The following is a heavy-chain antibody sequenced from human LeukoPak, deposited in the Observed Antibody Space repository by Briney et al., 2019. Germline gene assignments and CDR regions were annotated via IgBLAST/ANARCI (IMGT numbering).Heavy chain of an antibody. D-gene: IGHD6-19*01. CDR3: ARDLGDSSGWFDY. V-gene: IGHV4-61*02. CDR1: GGSISSGSYY. J-gene: IGHJ4*02. CDR2: IYTSGST. Sequence: SETLSLTCTVSGGSISSGSYYWSWIRQPAGKGLEWIGRIYTSGSTNYNPSLKSRVTISVDTSKNQFSLKLSSVTAADTAVYYCARDLGDSSGWFDYWGQGTLVTVSS.